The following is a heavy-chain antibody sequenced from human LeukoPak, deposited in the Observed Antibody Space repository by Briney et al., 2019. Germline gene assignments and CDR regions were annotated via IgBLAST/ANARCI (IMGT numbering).Heavy chain of an antibody. CDR1: GFTFSSYS. V-gene: IGHV3-21*01. D-gene: IGHD6-13*01. CDR2: ISSSSSYI. Sequence: PGGSLRLSCAASGFTFSSYSMNWVRQAPGKGLEWVSSISSSSSYIYYADSVKGRFTISRDNAKNSLHLQMNSLRAEDTAVYYCARDRGSWYGMDVWGQGTTVTVSS. CDR3: ARDRGSWYGMDV. J-gene: IGHJ6*02.